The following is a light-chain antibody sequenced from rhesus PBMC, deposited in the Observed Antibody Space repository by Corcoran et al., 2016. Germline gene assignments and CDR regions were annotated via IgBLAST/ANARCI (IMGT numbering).Light chain of an antibody. CDR3: QQYSNWPLT. Sequence: EIVMMQSPATLSLSPGERATLSCRASQSVSTNLAWYQQTPGPAPRLLIYHTSNRATGIPDRLSGSGSGTDLTLTISSLEPEDFAVYCCQQYSNWPLTFGGGTKVEIK. J-gene: IGKJ4*01. CDR2: HTS. V-gene: IGKV3-42*03. CDR1: QSVSTN.